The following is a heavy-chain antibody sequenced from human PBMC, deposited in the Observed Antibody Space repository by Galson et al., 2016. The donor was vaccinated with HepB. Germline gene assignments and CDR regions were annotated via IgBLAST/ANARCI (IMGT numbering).Heavy chain of an antibody. Sequence: SLRLSCAASGFSFSSYVMSWVRQSPGKGLERVSGISGSPVTTYYADSVRGRFTISRDDSKKMLYLQMNSLTVEDAALYYCTKDRGGGSSWYLGYSWGQGTLVTVSS. D-gene: IGHD6-13*01. J-gene: IGHJ4*02. CDR3: TKDRGGGSSWYLGYS. V-gene: IGHV3-23*01. CDR2: ISGSPVTT. CDR1: GFSFSSYV.